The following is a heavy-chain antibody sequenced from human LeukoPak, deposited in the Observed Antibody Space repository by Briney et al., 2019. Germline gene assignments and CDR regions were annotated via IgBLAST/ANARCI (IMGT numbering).Heavy chain of an antibody. CDR2: IRNDGSNK. V-gene: IGHV3-30*02. CDR3: AKLLSNSGRFLY. CDR1: GFIFSSYG. Sequence: GGSLRLSCAAPGFIFSSYGMHWVCQAPGKGLGWVAFIRNDGSNKYYADSVKGRFTISRDNSKNTLYLQMNSLRAEDTAVYYCAKLLSNSGRFLYWGQGTLVAVSS. D-gene: IGHD4-23*01. J-gene: IGHJ4*02.